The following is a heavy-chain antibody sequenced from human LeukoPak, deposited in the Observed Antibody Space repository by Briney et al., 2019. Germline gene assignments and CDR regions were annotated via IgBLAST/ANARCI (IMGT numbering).Heavy chain of an antibody. V-gene: IGHV4-61*02. J-gene: IGHJ4*02. CDR2: IYTSGST. Sequence: TSETLSLTCTVSGGSISSSSYYWGWIRQPAGKGLEWIGRIYTSGSTNYNPSLKSRVTMSVDTSKNQFSLKLSSVTAADTAVYYCARERHDSGGSCYDYWGQGTLVTVSS. CDR1: GGSISSSSYY. CDR3: ARERHDSGGSCYDY. D-gene: IGHD2-15*01.